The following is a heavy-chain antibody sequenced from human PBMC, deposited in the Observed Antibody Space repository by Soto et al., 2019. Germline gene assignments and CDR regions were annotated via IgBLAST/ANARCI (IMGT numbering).Heavy chain of an antibody. D-gene: IGHD5-12*01. Sequence: QVQLVQSGAEVRQPASSVKVSCKTSGGTFSSYAISWVRQAPGHGLEWMGGIVPIVDTSTYEQKVQGRVTITADQYTNTDYIELINLKSNDTAVYYCVKDVAIPGYPYNWGQGTLITVSS. CDR1: GGTFSSYA. J-gene: IGHJ4*02. V-gene: IGHV1-69*12. CDR2: IVPIVDTS. CDR3: VKDVAIPGYPYN.